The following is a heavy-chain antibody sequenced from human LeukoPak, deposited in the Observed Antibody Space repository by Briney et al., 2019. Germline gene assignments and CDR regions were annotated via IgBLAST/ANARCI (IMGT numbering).Heavy chain of an antibody. CDR1: GFIFDEYA. V-gene: IGHV3-11*01. Sequence: PGGSLRLSCAASGFIFDEYAMHWVRQAPGKGLEWVSYISSSGGTIYYADSVKGRFTISRDNAKNSLYLQMNSLRAEDTAVYYCAIPTYDYWGQGTLVTVSS. CDR3: AIPTYDY. J-gene: IGHJ4*02. D-gene: IGHD2/OR15-2a*01. CDR2: ISSSGGTI.